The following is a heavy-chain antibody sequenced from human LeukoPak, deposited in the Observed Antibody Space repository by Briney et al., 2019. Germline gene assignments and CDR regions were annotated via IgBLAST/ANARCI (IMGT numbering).Heavy chain of an antibody. Sequence: ASVKVSCKASGYTFTGYYMHWVRQAPGQGLEWMGRINPNSGGTNYAQKLQGKVTMTRDTSISTAYLQWSSLKASDTAMYYCAIGHYPAMLDYWGQGTLVTVSS. J-gene: IGHJ4*02. CDR3: AIGHYPAMLDY. CDR2: INPNSGGT. CDR1: GYTFTGYY. D-gene: IGHD5-18*01. V-gene: IGHV1-2*06.